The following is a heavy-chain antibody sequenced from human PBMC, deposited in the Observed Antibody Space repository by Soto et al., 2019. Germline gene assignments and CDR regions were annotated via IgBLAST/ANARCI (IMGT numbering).Heavy chain of an antibody. CDR1: GYTFTSYG. J-gene: IGHJ4*02. CDR3: ARAPLWFGELHCEY. Sequence: ASVKVSCKASGYTFTSYGISWVRQAPGQGLEWMGWISAYNGNTNYAQKLQGRVTMTTDTSTSTAYMELRSLRSDDTAVYYCARAPLWFGELHCEYWGQGTLVTVSS. D-gene: IGHD3-10*01. CDR2: ISAYNGNT. V-gene: IGHV1-18*01.